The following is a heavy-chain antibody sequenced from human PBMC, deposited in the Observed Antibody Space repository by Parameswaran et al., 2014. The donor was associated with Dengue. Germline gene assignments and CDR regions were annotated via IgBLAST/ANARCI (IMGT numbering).Heavy chain of an antibody. J-gene: IGHJ3*02. CDR2: ISSSSSYI. CDR3: ARDRSGNAFDI. V-gene: IGHV3-21*01. Sequence: VRQMPGKGLEWVSSISSSSSYIYYADSVKGRFTISRDNAKNSLYLQMNSLRAEDTAVYYCARDRSGNAFDIWGQGTMVTVSS.